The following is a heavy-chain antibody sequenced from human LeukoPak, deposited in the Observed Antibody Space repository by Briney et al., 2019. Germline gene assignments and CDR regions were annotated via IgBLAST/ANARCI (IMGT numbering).Heavy chain of an antibody. D-gene: IGHD2/OR15-2a*01. Sequence: GGSLRLSCAASGFTFDAYEINWVRQAPGKGLEWVSYISGSGRTIYYADSVKGRFTISRDNAKNSVYLQMNRLRAEDTAVYYCARGVYGRFDFWGQGTLVTVSS. CDR1: GFTFDAYE. J-gene: IGHJ4*02. V-gene: IGHV3-48*03. CDR3: ARGVYGRFDF. CDR2: ISGSGRTI.